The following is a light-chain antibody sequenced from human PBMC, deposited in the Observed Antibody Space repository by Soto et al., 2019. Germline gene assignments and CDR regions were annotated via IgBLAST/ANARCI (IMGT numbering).Light chain of an antibody. V-gene: IGKV1-5*03. Sequence: DIQMTQSPSTLSASVGDRVTITCRASQSIINWLAWYQQKPGKAPRFLIHQASVLETGVPSRFSGSGSETEFALTINSLQPDDFGVYSCQQYRNFPITFGQGTRLDIK. J-gene: IGKJ5*01. CDR3: QQYRNFPIT. CDR2: QAS. CDR1: QSIINW.